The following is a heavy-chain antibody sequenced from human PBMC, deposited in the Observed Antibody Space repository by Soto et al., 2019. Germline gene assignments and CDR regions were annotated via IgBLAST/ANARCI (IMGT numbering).Heavy chain of an antibody. D-gene: IGHD6-13*01. CDR3: ARPLGLYSSSGYGY. V-gene: IGHV4-39*01. CDR2: IYYSGST. J-gene: IGHJ4*02. CDR1: GVSVSSGSYC. Sequence: SETLSLTCTVSGVSVSSGSYCWSWIRQPPGKGLEWMGSIYYSGSTYYNPSLKSRVTISVDTSKNQFSLKLSSVTAADTAVYYCARPLGLYSSSGYGYWGQGTLVTVSS.